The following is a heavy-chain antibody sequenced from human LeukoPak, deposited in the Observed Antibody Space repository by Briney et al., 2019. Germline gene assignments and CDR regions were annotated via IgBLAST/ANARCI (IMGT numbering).Heavy chain of an antibody. CDR3: ARRVPLIPKVGYCSSTSCRYYYYYMDV. CDR1: GFTFSSYS. D-gene: IGHD2-2*01. CDR2: ISSSSSYI. J-gene: IGHJ6*03. Sequence: GGSLRLSCAASGFTFSSYSMNWVRQAPGKGLEWVSSISSSSSYIYYADSVKGRFTISRDNAKNSLYLQMNSLRAEDTAVYYCARRVPLIPKVGYCSSTSCRYYYYYMDVRGKGTTVTVS. V-gene: IGHV3-21*01.